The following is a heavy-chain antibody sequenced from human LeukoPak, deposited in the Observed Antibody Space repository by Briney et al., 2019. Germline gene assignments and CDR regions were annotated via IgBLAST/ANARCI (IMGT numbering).Heavy chain of an antibody. CDR2: IKQDGSEM. J-gene: IGHJ1*01. D-gene: IGHD6-13*01. V-gene: IGHV3-7*01. CDR3: ARESTAGYNSSWYGFRN. Sequence: GGSLRLSCAASGFRFNKDWMSWVRQAPGKGLEWVANIKQDGSEMYYVDSVEGRFTVSRDNAKNSLYLQMDSLRAEDTAVYYCARESTAGYNSSWYGFRNWGQGTLVSVSS. CDR1: GFRFNKDW.